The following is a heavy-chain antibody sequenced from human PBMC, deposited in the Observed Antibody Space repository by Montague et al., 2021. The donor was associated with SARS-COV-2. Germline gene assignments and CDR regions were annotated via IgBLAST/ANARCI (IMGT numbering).Heavy chain of an antibody. D-gene: IGHD3-9*01. CDR2: IDQSRST. J-gene: IGHJ5*02. CDR3: AKGGGTRYFDSTRRWFDP. CDR1: GGSLSGPY. Sequence: SETLSLTCAVDGGSLSGPYWSWICQAPGKGLEWIGEIDQSRSTNYNSSPTGRVTMSLDKSKNLFSLNLRSVTAADTAVYFCAKGGGTRYFDSTRRWFDPWGQGALVIVSS. V-gene: IGHV4-34*01.